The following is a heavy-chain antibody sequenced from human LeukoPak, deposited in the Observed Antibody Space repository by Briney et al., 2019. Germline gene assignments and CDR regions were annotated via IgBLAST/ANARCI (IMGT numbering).Heavy chain of an antibody. D-gene: IGHD2-2*01. CDR1: GGSISSSSYY. CDR3: ARDPVPAAINGGSAY. J-gene: IGHJ4*02. Sequence: PSETLSLTCTVSGGSISSSSYYWGWIRQPPGKGLEWIGSIYYSGSTYYNPPLKSRVTISVDTSKNQFSLKLSSVAAADTAVYYCARDPVPAAINGGSAYWGQGTLVTVSS. CDR2: IYYSGST. V-gene: IGHV4-39*02.